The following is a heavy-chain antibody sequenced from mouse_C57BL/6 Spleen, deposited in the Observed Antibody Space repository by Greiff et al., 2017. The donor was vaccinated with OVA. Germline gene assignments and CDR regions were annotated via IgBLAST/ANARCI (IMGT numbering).Heavy chain of an antibody. CDR3: AKMGYYGTGYAMDY. Sequence: QVHVKQSGPGLVQPSQSLSITCTVSGFSLTSYGVHWVRQSPGKGLEWLGVIWRGGSTDYNAAFMSRLSITKDNSKSQVFFKMNSLQADDTAIYYCAKMGYYGTGYAMDYWGQGTSVTVSS. CDR2: IWRGGST. CDR1: GFSLTSYG. J-gene: IGHJ4*01. D-gene: IGHD1-1*01. V-gene: IGHV2-5*01.